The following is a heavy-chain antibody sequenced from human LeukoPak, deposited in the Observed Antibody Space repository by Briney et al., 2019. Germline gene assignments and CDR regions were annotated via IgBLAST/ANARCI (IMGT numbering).Heavy chain of an antibody. CDR1: GSTFSGYW. J-gene: IGHJ4*02. D-gene: IGHD5-18*01. Sequence: HGGSLRLSCAASGSTFSGYWMSWVRQAPGKGLEWVANIKPDGSEKYYVDSVKGRFTISRDNAKNSLYLQMNSLRAEDTAVYYCARDRIQLWSHDYWGQGTLVTVSS. CDR2: IKPDGSEK. CDR3: ARDRIQLWSHDY. V-gene: IGHV3-7*04.